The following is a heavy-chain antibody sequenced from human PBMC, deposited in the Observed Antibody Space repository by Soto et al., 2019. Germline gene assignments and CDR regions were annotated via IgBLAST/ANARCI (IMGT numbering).Heavy chain of an antibody. CDR1: GGSISSGDYY. CDR2: IYYSGST. J-gene: IGHJ4*02. V-gene: IGHV4-30-4*01. D-gene: IGHD2-21*02. Sequence: TSETLSLTCTVSGGSISSGDYYWSWIRQPPGKGLEWIGYIYYSGSTYYNPSLKSRVTISVDTSKNQFSLKLSSVTAADTAVYYCATTYCGGDCPTYYFDYWGQGTLVTVSS. CDR3: ATTYCGGDCPTYYFDY.